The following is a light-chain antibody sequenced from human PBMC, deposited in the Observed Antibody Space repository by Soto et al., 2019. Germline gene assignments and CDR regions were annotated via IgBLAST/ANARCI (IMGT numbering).Light chain of an antibody. CDR3: QQSYTTPIT. V-gene: IGKV1-39*01. J-gene: IGKJ5*01. Sequence: DIQMTQSPSSLSASVGDRVTILCRASQRIDTYLNWFQQKPGQAPKLLIFSASRLQSGVPSRFSGRGSGTDFTLTIRSLQPESFATYHCQQSYTTPITFGQGTRLEIK. CDR2: SAS. CDR1: QRIDTY.